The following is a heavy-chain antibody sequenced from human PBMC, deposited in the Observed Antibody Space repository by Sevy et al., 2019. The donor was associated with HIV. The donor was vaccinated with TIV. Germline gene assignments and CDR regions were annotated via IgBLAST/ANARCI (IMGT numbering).Heavy chain of an antibody. Sequence: GGSLRLSCAASGFTFSSYPMHWVRQAPGKGLEWVSFISFDGTDKYYADSVKGRFTITRDNSKNTLFLQMNSLRAEDTAFYYCVRETTMLPRGAFDFWGQGTMVTVSS. J-gene: IGHJ3*01. CDR1: GFTFSSYP. CDR3: VRETTMLPRGAFDF. CDR2: ISFDGTDK. D-gene: IGHD3-10*01. V-gene: IGHV3-30-3*01.